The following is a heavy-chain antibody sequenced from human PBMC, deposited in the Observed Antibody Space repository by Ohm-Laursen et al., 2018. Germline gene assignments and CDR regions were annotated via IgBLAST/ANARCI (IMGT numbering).Heavy chain of an antibody. D-gene: IGHD3-16*02. J-gene: IGHJ4*02. V-gene: IGHV3-23*01. Sequence: SLRLSCAASGFTFSNYWMHWVRQAPGKGLEWVSAISGSGGSTYYADSVKGRFTISRDNSKNTLYLQMNSLRAEDTAVYYCAKEETHYDYVWGSYRYRYYFDYWGQGTLVTVSS. CDR2: ISGSGGST. CDR1: GFTFSNYW. CDR3: AKEETHYDYVWGSYRYRYYFDY.